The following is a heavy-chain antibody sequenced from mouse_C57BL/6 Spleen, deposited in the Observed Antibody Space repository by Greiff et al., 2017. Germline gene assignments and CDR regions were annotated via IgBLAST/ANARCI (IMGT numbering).Heavy chain of an antibody. CDR3: ARPGSSSYWYFDV. Sequence: VQLQQSGAELMKPGASVKLSCTATGYTFTGYWIEWVKQRPGHGLEWIGEILPGSGSTNYNAKFKGKATFTADPSSNTAYMQLSSLTTDDSAIYYCARPGSSSYWYFDVWGTGTTVTVSS. CDR1: GYTFTGYW. J-gene: IGHJ1*03. CDR2: ILPGSGST. D-gene: IGHD1-1*01. V-gene: IGHV1-9*01.